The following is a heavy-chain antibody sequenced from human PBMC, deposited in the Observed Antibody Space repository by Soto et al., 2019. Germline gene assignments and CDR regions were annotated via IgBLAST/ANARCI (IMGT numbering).Heavy chain of an antibody. D-gene: IGHD2-2*02. CDR1: GYTFTSYD. Sequence: QVQLVQSGAEVKKPGASVKVSCKASGYTFTSYDINWVRQATGQGLEGMGWMNPNSGNTGYAQKFQGRVTMTRNTSISTAYMELSSLRSEDTAVYYCARILGYCSSTSCYIYYYYGMDVWGQGTTVTVSS. CDR2: MNPNSGNT. J-gene: IGHJ6*02. V-gene: IGHV1-8*01. CDR3: ARILGYCSSTSCYIYYYYGMDV.